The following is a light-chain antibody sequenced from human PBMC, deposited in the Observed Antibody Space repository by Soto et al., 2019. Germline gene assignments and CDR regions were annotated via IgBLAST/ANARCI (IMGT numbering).Light chain of an antibody. J-gene: IGLJ1*01. CDR3: CSYAGDPYV. Sequence: QSALTQPLSVSGSPGQSVTISCTGTSREVGGYNFVSWYQQYPGKAPSLLIYDVNQRPPGVPGRFSGSKSGNTASLTISGLQAEDEADYYCCSYAGDPYVFGTGTKVTVL. CDR1: SREVGGYNF. CDR2: DVN. V-gene: IGLV2-11*01.